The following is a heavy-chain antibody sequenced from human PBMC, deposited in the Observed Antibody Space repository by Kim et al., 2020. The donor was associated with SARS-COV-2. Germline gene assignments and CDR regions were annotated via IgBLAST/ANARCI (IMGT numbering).Heavy chain of an antibody. D-gene: IGHD3-3*01. CDR1: GGTFSSYA. CDR3: ARDTESDFWSGYKYYYYGMDV. CDR2: IIPIFGTA. V-gene: IGHV1-69*13. J-gene: IGHJ6*02. Sequence: SVKVSCKASGGTFSSYAISWVRQAPGQGLEWMGGIIPIFGTANYAQKFQGRVTITADESTSTAYMELSSLRSEDTAVYYCARDTESDFWSGYKYYYYGMDVWGQGTTVTVSS.